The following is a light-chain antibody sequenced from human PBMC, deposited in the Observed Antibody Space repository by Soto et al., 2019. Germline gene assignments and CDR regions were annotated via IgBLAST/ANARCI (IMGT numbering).Light chain of an antibody. V-gene: IGKV3-11*01. CDR2: DAS. CDR1: QSISTY. CDR3: QQRSNWPGYT. J-gene: IGKJ2*01. Sequence: EVVLTQSPATLSLSPGERATLSGRASQSISTYLAWYQQKSGQAPRLLIYDASTRATGIPARFSGSGSGTDFTLTINSLEPEDFAVYYCQQRSNWPGYTFGQGTRLEIK.